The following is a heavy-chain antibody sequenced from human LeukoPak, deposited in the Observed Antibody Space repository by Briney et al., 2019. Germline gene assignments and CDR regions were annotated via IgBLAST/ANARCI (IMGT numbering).Heavy chain of an antibody. Sequence: GGPLRLSCGASEFNFFSQGKQWVRQAPGKGLVWVSRIFTDGSTTSYADSVKRRFTISRDNAKNTLYLQMNSLRAEDTAVYYCARELPREVTLDYWGQGTLVTVSP. J-gene: IGHJ4*01. D-gene: IGHD2-21*02. CDR1: EFNFFSQG. V-gene: IGHV3-74*01. CDR3: ARELPREVTLDY. CDR2: IFTDGSTT.